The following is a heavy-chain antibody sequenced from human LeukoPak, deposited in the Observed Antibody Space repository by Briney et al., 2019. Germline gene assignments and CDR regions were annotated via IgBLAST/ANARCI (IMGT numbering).Heavy chain of an antibody. Sequence: PGGSLRLSCAASGFTFTSYAMHWVRQAPGKGLEWVAAISYDGGNKLYADSVKGRFTIFRDNSKNTVYLQMTSLRAEDTAVYFCARVDSSGWLIYGMDVWGQGTTVIVSS. D-gene: IGHD6-19*01. CDR3: ARVDSSGWLIYGMDV. CDR1: GFTFTSYA. CDR2: ISYDGGNK. V-gene: IGHV3-30-3*01. J-gene: IGHJ6*02.